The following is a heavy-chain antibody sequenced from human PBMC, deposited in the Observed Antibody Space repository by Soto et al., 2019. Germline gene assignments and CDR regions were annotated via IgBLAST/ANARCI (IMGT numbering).Heavy chain of an antibody. J-gene: IGHJ6*02. CDR1: GYTFTGYY. D-gene: IGHD3-3*01. CDR3: AREIEAMFGVAVEYYYYGMDV. Sequence: ASVKVSCKASGYTFTGYYMHWVRQAPGQGLEWMGWINPNSGGTNYAQKFQGWVTMTRDTSISTAYMELSRLRSGDTAVYYCAREIEAMFGVAVEYYYYGMDVWGQGTTVTVSS. V-gene: IGHV1-2*04. CDR2: INPNSGGT.